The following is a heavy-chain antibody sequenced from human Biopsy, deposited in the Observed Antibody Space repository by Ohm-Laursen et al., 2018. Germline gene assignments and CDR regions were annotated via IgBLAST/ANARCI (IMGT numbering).Heavy chain of an antibody. J-gene: IGHJ4*02. D-gene: IGHD2-15*01. CDR2: ISNSGNT. Sequence: SETLSLTCTVSGDSINSSYWSWIRQPPGKGLEWIGFISNSGNTNYNPSLKSQVTISVDTSKNQISLKLDSVTVADTAVFYCARRGSGGRSFDYWGQGSLVTVSS. CDR1: GDSINSSY. V-gene: IGHV4-59*08. CDR3: ARRGSGGRSFDY.